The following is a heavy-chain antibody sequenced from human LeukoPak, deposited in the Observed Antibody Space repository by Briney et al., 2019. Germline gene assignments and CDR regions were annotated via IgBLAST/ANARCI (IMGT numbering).Heavy chain of an antibody. J-gene: IGHJ4*02. CDR2: IYRSGST. Sequence: SETLSLTCTVSGYSISNGYYWDWIRQPPGRGLEWIGNIYRSGSTSYNPSLKSRVTISVDTSKNQFSLKVNSVTAADTAVYYCARDGYDSGFRSNWGQGTLVTVSS. CDR1: GYSISNGYY. V-gene: IGHV4-38-2*02. D-gene: IGHD3-10*01. CDR3: ARDGYDSGFRSN.